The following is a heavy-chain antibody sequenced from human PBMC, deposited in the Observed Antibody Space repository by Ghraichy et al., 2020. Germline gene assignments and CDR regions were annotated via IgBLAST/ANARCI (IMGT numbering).Heavy chain of an antibody. V-gene: IGHV3-21*03. D-gene: IGHD4-17*01. CDR1: GFSFSSYS. Sequence: RGSLRLSCTASGFSFSSYSMNWVRQAPGRGLEWVSFISTSSTYMYYADSVKGRFTISRDNAKNSLFLHMNSLRAEDTAVYYCARVTTVTTINYYYYAMDVWGQGTTVTVSS. J-gene: IGHJ6*02. CDR3: ARVTTVTTINYYYYAMDV. CDR2: ISTSSTYM.